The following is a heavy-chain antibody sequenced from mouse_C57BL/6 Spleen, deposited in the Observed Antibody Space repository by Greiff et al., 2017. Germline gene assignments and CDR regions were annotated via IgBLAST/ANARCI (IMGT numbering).Heavy chain of an antibody. CDR2: IDPETGGT. Sequence: QVQLQQSGAELVRPGASVTLSCKASGYTFTDYEMHWVKQTPVHGLEWIGAIDPETGGTAYNQKFKGKAILTADKSSSTAYMELRSLTSEDSAVXYCTSGQLRGYAMDYWGQGTSVTVSS. CDR3: TSGQLRGYAMDY. J-gene: IGHJ4*01. CDR1: GYTFTDYE. D-gene: IGHD3-2*02. V-gene: IGHV1-15*01.